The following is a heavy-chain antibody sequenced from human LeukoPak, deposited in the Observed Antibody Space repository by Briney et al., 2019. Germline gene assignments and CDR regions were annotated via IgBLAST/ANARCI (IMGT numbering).Heavy chain of an antibody. CDR3: ARGTSSSWYRWFDY. J-gene: IGHJ4*02. V-gene: IGHV4-39*01. CDR2: IYYSGST. Sequence: SSETLSLTCTVSGGSISSSSYYWGWIRQPPGKGLEWIGSIYYSGSTYYNPSLKSRVTISVDTSKNQFSLELSSVTAADTAVYYCARGTSSSWYRWFDYWGQGTLVTVSS. D-gene: IGHD6-13*01. CDR1: GGSISSSSYY.